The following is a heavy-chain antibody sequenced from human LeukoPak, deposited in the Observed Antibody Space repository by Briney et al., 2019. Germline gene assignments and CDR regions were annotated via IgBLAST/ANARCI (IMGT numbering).Heavy chain of an antibody. V-gene: IGHV1-2*02. Sequence: EASVKVSCKASGYTFTGYYMHWVRQAPGQGLEWMGWINPNSGGTNYAQKLQGRVTMTTDTSTSTAYMELRSLRSDDTAVYYCARLGYCSSTSCYGYYYYYMDVWGKGTTVTVSS. J-gene: IGHJ6*03. CDR3: ARLGYCSSTSCYGYYYYYMDV. CDR2: INPNSGGT. CDR1: GYTFTGYY. D-gene: IGHD2-2*01.